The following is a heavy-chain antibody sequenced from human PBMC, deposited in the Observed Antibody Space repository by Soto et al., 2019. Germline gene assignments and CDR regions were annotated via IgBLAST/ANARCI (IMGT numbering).Heavy chain of an antibody. CDR2: LYSGGTT. Sequence: EVQLVETGGGLIQPGGSLRLSCAASGFTVSSYYMSWVRQAPGKGLEWVSVLYSGGTTYYADSVKGRFTISRDNSKNTLYLQMNNLRAEDTAVYYCARGATRDNMMESPWGQGTLVTVSS. J-gene: IGHJ5*02. V-gene: IGHV3-53*02. D-gene: IGHD3-16*01. CDR1: GFTVSSYY. CDR3: ARGATRDNMMESP.